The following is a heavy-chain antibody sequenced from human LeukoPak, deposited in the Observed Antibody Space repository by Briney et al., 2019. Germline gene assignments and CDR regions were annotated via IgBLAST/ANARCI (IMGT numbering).Heavy chain of an antibody. CDR2: IVVGSGNT. V-gene: IGHV1-58*01. D-gene: IGHD3-22*01. CDR1: GFTFTSSA. CDR3: AASPDYYDSSGYSYYFDY. J-gene: IGHJ4*02. Sequence: SVKVSCKASGFTFTSSAVQWVRQARGQRLEWIGWIVVGSGNTNYAQKFQERVTITRDMSTSTAYMELSSLRSEDTAVYNCAASPDYYDSSGYSYYFDYWGQGTLVTVSS.